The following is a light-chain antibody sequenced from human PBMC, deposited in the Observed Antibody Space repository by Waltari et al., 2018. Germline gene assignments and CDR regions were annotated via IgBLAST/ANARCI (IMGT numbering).Light chain of an antibody. Sequence: QSVLTQPPSASGAPGQRVTISCTGSSSNIGAGHDVHRYQQLPGTAPKPLIYGNSNRPSGVPDRFSGSKSGTSASLAITGLQAEDEADYYCQSYDSSLRVYVFGTGTKVTVL. V-gene: IGLV1-40*01. CDR2: GNS. J-gene: IGLJ1*01. CDR1: SSNIGAGHD. CDR3: QSYDSSLRVYV.